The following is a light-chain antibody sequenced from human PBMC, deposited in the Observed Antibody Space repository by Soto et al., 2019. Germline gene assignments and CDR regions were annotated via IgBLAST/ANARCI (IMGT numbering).Light chain of an antibody. CDR2: EDS. Sequence: QSALTRPPSASGAPGQSVNISCTGTSSDVGGDNYVSWYQQHPGTAPKLIIYEDSKRPSGVPDRFSGSKSGNSASLTVSGLQAEDEADYYCRSFEGSHNPFVFGTGTKLTVL. CDR1: SSDVGGDNY. J-gene: IGLJ1*01. V-gene: IGLV2-8*01. CDR3: RSFEGSHNPFV.